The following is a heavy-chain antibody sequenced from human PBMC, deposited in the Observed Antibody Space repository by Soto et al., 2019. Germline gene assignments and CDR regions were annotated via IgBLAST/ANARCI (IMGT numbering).Heavy chain of an antibody. D-gene: IGHD1-1*01. J-gene: IGHJ4*02. V-gene: IGHV5-51*01. CDR2: IYPGDSDT. CDR3: VLVTTPFTFDY. Sequence: EVQLVQSGAEVREPGESLKVSCKGSGYNFTSNWIGWVRQMPGKGLEWMGIIYPGDSDTRYSPSFQGQVTVSADRSISPAYLQWSSLKASDTAMYYCVLVTTPFTFDYWGQGTLVTVSS. CDR1: GYNFTSNW.